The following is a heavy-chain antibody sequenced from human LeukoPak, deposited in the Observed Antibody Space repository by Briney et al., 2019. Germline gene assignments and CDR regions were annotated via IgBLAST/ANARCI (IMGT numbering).Heavy chain of an antibody. CDR2: IKQDGSEK. CDR1: GFTFSTYW. D-gene: IGHD6-19*01. V-gene: IGHV3-7*01. J-gene: IGHJ5*02. CDR3: ARDSGSA. Sequence: GGSLRLSCAASGFTFSTYWMSWVRQAPGKGLEWVANIKQDGSEKYYVDSVKGRFTISRDNAKNSVSLQMSSLRVEDTAVYFCARDSGSAWGQGTLVTVSS.